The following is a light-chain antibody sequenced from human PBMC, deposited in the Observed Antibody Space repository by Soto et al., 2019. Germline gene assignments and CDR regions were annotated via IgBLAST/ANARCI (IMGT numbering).Light chain of an antibody. CDR3: QQRSYWPPYT. Sequence: EIVLPQSPATLSLSPGERATLSCRASQSVSSYLAWYQQKPGQAPRLLIYDASNRATGIPARFSGSGSGTDFTLNSSSLEPEDFGVYYCQQRSYWPPYTGGQGTKLEIK. CDR2: DAS. V-gene: IGKV3-11*01. CDR1: QSVSSY. J-gene: IGKJ2*01.